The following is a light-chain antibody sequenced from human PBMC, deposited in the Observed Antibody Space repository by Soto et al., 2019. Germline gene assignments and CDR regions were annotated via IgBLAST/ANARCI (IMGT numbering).Light chain of an antibody. J-gene: IGLJ2*01. Sequence: QAVVTQEPSLTVSPGETVTLTCGSSTGAVTSGHYPYWFQQKPGQAPRTLIYDTSNKHSRTPARFSGSLLGGKAALTLSGAQPEDEAEYYCFLSYSGAGKVFGGGTKLTVL. CDR2: DTS. CDR1: TGAVTSGHY. V-gene: IGLV7-46*01. CDR3: FLSYSGAGKV.